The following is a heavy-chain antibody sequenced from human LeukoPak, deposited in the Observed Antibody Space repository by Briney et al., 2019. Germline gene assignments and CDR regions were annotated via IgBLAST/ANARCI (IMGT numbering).Heavy chain of an antibody. V-gene: IGHV3-64*01. Sequence: GGSLRLSCAASGFTFSSYAMHWVRQAPGKGLEYVSAISSNGGSTYYANSVKGRFTISRDNSKNTLYLQMGSLRAEDMAVYYCARGYYHDSSGTEFDYWGQGTLVTVSS. J-gene: IGHJ4*02. CDR2: ISSNGGST. CDR1: GFTFSSYA. D-gene: IGHD3-22*01. CDR3: ARGYYHDSSGTEFDY.